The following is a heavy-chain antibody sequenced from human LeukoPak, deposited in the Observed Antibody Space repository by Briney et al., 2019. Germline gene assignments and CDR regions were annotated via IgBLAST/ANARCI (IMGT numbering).Heavy chain of an antibody. CDR2: IKSETDGGTT. V-gene: IGHV3-15*01. Sequence: NPGGSLRLSCAASGLTLSNAWMSWVRQAPGKGLEWVAHIKSETDGGTTDYTAPVKGRFTISRDDSKNMLYLQMNSLETEDTAVYFCTTLRQIWGQGTLVTVSS. J-gene: IGHJ4*02. CDR1: GLTLSNAW. CDR3: TTLRQI.